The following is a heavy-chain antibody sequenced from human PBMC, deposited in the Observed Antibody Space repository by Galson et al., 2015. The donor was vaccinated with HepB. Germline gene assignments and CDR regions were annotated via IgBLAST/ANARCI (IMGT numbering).Heavy chain of an antibody. CDR2: IYPGDSDT. CDR1: GYSFTSYW. J-gene: IGHJ6*02. Sequence: QSGAEVKKPGESLKISCKGSGYSFTSYWIGWVRQMPGKGLEWMGIIYPGDSDTRYSPSFQGQVTISADKSISTAYLQWSSLKASDTAMYYCARHMVHYDFWSGYTYYYYGMDVWGQGTTVTVSS. V-gene: IGHV5-51*01. D-gene: IGHD3-3*01. CDR3: ARHMVHYDFWSGYTYYYYGMDV.